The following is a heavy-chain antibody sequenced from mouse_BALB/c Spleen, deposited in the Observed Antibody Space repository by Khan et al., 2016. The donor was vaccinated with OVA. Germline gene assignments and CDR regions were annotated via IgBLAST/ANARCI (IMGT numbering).Heavy chain of an antibody. CDR2: ISTYSGNT. CDR3: ARPAYDGYYDY. V-gene: IGHV1S137*01. CDR1: GYIFTDYA. D-gene: IGHD2-3*01. Sequence: QVQLQQSGPELVRPGVSVKISCKGSGYIFTDYAMHWVKQSHAKSLEWIGLISTYSGNTNYTQKFKGKATMTVDKSSSTAYMELARLTSEDSAIYYCARPAYDGYYDYWGQGTTLTVSS. J-gene: IGHJ2*01.